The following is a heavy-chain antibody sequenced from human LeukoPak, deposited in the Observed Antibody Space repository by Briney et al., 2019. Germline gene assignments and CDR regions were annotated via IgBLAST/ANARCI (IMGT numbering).Heavy chain of an antibody. Sequence: ASVKVSCKASGYTFTGYYMHWVRQAPGQGLEWMGWVNPNSGGTNYAQKFQGRVTMTRDTSISTAYMELSRLRSDDTAVFYCARQGLELRYFDYWGQGTLVTVSS. CDR3: ARQGLELRYFDY. CDR1: GYTFTGYY. V-gene: IGHV1-2*02. CDR2: VNPNSGGT. D-gene: IGHD1-26*01. J-gene: IGHJ4*02.